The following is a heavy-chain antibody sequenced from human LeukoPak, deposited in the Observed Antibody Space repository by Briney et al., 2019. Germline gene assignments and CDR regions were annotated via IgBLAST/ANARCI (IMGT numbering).Heavy chain of an antibody. Sequence: ASVKVSCKASGYTFTSYGISWVRQAPGQGLEWMGWISAYNGNTNYAQKLQGRVTMTTDTSTSTAYMELRSLRSDHTAVYYCARVTSFGSYPDYWGQGTLVTVSS. CDR1: GYTFTSYG. V-gene: IGHV1-18*01. J-gene: IGHJ4*02. CDR3: ARVTSFGSYPDY. D-gene: IGHD1-26*01. CDR2: ISAYNGNT.